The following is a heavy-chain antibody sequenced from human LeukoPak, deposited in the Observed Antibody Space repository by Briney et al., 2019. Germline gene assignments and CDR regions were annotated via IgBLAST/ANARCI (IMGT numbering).Heavy chain of an antibody. CDR2: INYSGST. D-gene: IGHD3-22*01. V-gene: IGHV4-31*03. J-gene: IGHJ3*02. CDR1: GGSISSGGYY. Sequence: PSETLSLTCSVSGGSISSGGYYWSWIRQHPGKGLEWIGYINYSGSTYYNPSLKSRVTISVDTSKNQFSLKLSSVTAADTAVFYCARDGDYYDSSGSVRAFDIWGQGTMVTVSS. CDR3: ARDGDYYDSSGSVRAFDI.